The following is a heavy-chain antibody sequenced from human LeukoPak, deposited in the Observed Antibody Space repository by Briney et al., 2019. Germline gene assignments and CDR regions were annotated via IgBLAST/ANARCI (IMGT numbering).Heavy chain of an antibody. V-gene: IGHV3-23*01. CDR3: ATSARWWFDP. J-gene: IGHJ5*02. CDR1: GFTFSSYA. D-gene: IGHD4-23*01. CDR2: ISGSGGST. Sequence: GGSLRLSCAASGFTFSSYAMSWVRQAPGKGLEWVSAISGSGGSTYYADSVKGRFTITRDNSKNALYLQMNSLRAEDTAVYYCATSARWWFDPWGQGTLVTVSS.